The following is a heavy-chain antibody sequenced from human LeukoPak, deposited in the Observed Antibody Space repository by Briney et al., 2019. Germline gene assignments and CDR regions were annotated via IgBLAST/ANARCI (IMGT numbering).Heavy chain of an antibody. J-gene: IGHJ4*02. CDR1: GFTFDDYA. D-gene: IGHD5-18*01. Sequence: SLRLSCAASGFTFDDYAMHWVRQAPGKGLEWVSGISWNSGSIGYADSVKGRFTISRGNAKNSLYLQMNSLRAEDTALYYCAKDIEDSYGYSFDYWGQGTLVTVSS. V-gene: IGHV3-9*01. CDR2: ISWNSGSI. CDR3: AKDIEDSYGYSFDY.